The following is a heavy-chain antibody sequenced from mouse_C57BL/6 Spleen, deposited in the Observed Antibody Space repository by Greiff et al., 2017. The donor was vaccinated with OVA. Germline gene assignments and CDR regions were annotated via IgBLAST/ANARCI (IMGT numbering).Heavy chain of an antibody. Sequence: EVNVVESGAELVRPGASVKLSCTASGFNIKDDYMHWVKQRPEQGLEWIGWIDPENGDTEYASKFQGKATITADTSSNTAYLQLSSLTSEDTAVYYCTTRYYGSYWYFDVWGTGTTVTVSS. CDR2: IDPENGDT. D-gene: IGHD1-1*01. J-gene: IGHJ1*03. CDR3: TTRYYGSYWYFDV. CDR1: GFNIKDDY. V-gene: IGHV14-4*01.